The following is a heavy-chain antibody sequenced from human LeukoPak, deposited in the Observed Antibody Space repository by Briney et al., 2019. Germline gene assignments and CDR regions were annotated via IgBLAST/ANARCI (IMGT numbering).Heavy chain of an antibody. CDR2: IYYSGST. J-gene: IGHJ4*02. CDR1: GGSISSGGYY. D-gene: IGHD6-19*01. V-gene: IGHV4-31*03. CDR3: ARRVPSSGWYGYFDY. Sequence: PSQTLSLTCTVSGGSISSGGYYWSWIRQHPGKGLEWIGSIYYSGSTFYNPFLESRVTISLDTSKNQFSLKLASVTAADTAVFYCARRVPSSGWYGYFDYWGQGTLVTVSP.